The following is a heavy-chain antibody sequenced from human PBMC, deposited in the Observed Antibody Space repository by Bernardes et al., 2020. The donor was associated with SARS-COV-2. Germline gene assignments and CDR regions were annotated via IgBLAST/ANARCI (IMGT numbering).Heavy chain of an antibody. CDR3: ARIHYDFWSGYYFVEQPDAFDI. CDR1: GGSISSYY. D-gene: IGHD3-3*01. Sequence: SETLSLTCTVSGGSISSYYWSWIRQPPGKGLEWIGYIYYSGSTNYNPSLKSRVTISVDTSKNQFSLKLSSVTAADTAVYYCARIHYDFWSGYYFVEQPDAFDIWGQGTMVTVSS. J-gene: IGHJ3*02. V-gene: IGHV4-59*12. CDR2: IYYSGST.